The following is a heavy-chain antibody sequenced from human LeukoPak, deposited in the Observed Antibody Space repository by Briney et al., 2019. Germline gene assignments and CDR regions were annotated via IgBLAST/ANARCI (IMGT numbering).Heavy chain of an antibody. D-gene: IGHD3-10*01. CDR3: STSQGLGSGSYYNRGDY. Sequence: GGSLRLSCAASGFTFSSYAMSWVRQAPGQGLEWVSAISGSGGSTYYADSVKGRFTISRDNSKNTLYLQMNSLRAEDTAVYYCSTSQGLGSGSYYNRGDYWGQGTLVTVSS. CDR1: GFTFSSYA. V-gene: IGHV3-23*01. CDR2: ISGSGGST. J-gene: IGHJ4*02.